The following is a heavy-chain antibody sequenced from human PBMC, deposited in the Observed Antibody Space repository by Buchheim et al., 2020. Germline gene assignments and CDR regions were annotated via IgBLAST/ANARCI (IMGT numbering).Heavy chain of an antibody. V-gene: IGHV3-33*01. D-gene: IGHD3-16*01. Sequence: QVQLVDSGGGVVQPGRSLRLSCAASGFTFRNHGMHWVRQAPGKGLEWVAVIWYDGSKDDYVDSVKGRFTISRDNSKNTRFLQMNSLRAEDTAVYYCARDRGGVHYMDVWGKGTT. CDR3: ARDRGGVHYMDV. CDR2: IWYDGSKD. J-gene: IGHJ6*03. CDR1: GFTFRNHG.